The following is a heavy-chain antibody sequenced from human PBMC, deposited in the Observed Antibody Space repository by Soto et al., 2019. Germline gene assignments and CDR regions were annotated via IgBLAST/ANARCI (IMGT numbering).Heavy chain of an antibody. CDR3: ALGPADSRSDFFDMDV. CDR1: GFTLKSYS. Sequence: GGSRRLSCAPCGFTLKSYSMHWVRQASGKGLACVAAVWCDGSNKYYADSVKGRFTISRDNSKNTLYLQMNSLRAEDTAVYYCALGPADSRSDFFDMDVWCRVTRVTVSS. CDR2: VWCDGSNK. J-gene: IGHJ6*02. V-gene: IGHV3-33*01. D-gene: IGHD5-12*01.